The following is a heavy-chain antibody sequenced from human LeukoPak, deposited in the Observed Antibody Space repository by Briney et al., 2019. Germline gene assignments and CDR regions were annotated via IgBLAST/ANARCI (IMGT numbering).Heavy chain of an antibody. Sequence: GRSLRLSCAASGLTFRSYGMHWVRQAPGKGLEWVAVIWYDGSKKYYADSVKGRFTISRDNSKNTLYLQMNSLRAGDTAVYYCSWGFEYWGQGTLVTVSS. CDR3: SWGFEY. CDR2: IWYDGSKK. V-gene: IGHV3-33*01. CDR1: GLTFRSYG. J-gene: IGHJ4*02. D-gene: IGHD3-16*01.